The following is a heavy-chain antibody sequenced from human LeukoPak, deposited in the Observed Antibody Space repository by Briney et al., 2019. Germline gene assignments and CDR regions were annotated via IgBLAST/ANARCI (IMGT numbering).Heavy chain of an antibody. D-gene: IGHD5-18*01. J-gene: IGHJ4*01. CDR1: GFTFDDYG. Sequence: GGSLRLSCAASGFTFDDYGMSWVRQAPGKGLEWVSGINWNGGSTGYADSVKGRFTISRDNAKNSLYLQMNSLRAEDTALYHCARVSRRGYSYGGFDYWGQEPWSPSPQ. CDR3: ARVSRRGYSYGGFDY. V-gene: IGHV3-20*01. CDR2: INWNGGST.